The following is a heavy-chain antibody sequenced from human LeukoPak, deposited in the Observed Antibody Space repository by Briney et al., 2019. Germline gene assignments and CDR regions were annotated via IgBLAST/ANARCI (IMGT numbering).Heavy chain of an antibody. J-gene: IGHJ4*02. CDR3: ARFKGSAPPYYFDY. CDR2: IYYSGSF. CDR1: GGSISNFH. V-gene: IGHV4-59*08. Sequence: SETLSLTCTVSGGSISNFHWGWIRQPPVKGLEWIGYIYYSGSFNYNPPLKSRVTISVDTSKNQFSLKLSSVTAADTAVYYCARFKGSAPPYYFDYWGQGTVVTVSS.